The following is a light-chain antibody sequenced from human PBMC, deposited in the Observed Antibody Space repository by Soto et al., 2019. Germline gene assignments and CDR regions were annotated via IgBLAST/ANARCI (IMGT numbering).Light chain of an antibody. Sequence: DIVMTQSPLSLPVTPGEPASISCRSSQSLLHSNGYNYLDWYLQKPGQSPQLLIYLGSNRASGVPDRFSGIGAGTDFTLKISRVEAEDVGVYYCMQALQTPWTFGQGNKVEIK. CDR3: MQALQTPWT. V-gene: IGKV2-28*01. CDR1: QSLLHSNGYNY. J-gene: IGKJ1*01. CDR2: LGS.